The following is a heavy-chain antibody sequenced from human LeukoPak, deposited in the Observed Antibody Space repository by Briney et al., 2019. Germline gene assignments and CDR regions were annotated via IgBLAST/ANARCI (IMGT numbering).Heavy chain of an antibody. CDR1: GFTFTSYA. J-gene: IGHJ4*01. Sequence: GGSLRLSCAASGFTFTSYAMNWVRQAPGKGLEWVSSISGSGGTTYNADSVKGRFTISRDNSKNMLYLQMNNLRAEDTAVYYCAKGDLGFGRFYFDYWGHGNLVTVSP. CDR3: AKGDLGFGRFYFDY. CDR2: ISGSGGTT. V-gene: IGHV3-23*01. D-gene: IGHD3-16*01.